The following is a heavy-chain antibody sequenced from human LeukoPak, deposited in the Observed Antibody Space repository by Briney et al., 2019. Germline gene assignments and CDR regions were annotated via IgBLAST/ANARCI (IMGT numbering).Heavy chain of an antibody. CDR3: ARDRSHIAAAEGAFDI. V-gene: IGHV4-39*07. Sequence: SETPSLTCTVSGGSISSGSYYWGWIRQPPGKGLEWIGSIYYSGSTNYNPSLKSRVTISVDTSKNQFSLKLSSVTAADTAVYYCARDRSHIAAAEGAFDIWGQGTMVTISS. CDR1: GGSISSGSYY. D-gene: IGHD6-13*01. J-gene: IGHJ3*02. CDR2: IYYSGST.